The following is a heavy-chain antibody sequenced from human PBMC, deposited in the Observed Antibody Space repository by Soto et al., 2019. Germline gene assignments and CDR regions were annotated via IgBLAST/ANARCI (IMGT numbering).Heavy chain of an antibody. D-gene: IGHD4-17*01. CDR1: GGSFSGYY. Sequence: SETLSLTCAVYGGSFSGYYWSWIRQPPGKGLEWIGEINHSGSTNYNPSLKSRVTISVDTSKNQFSLKLSSVTAADTAVYYCARGRTVTTLYYYYYYMDVWGKGTTVTVSS. J-gene: IGHJ6*03. CDR3: ARGRTVTTLYYYYYYMDV. V-gene: IGHV4-34*01. CDR2: INHSGST.